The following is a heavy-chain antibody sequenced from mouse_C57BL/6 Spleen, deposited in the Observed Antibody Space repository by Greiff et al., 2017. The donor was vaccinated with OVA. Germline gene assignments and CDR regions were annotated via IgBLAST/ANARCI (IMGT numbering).Heavy chain of an antibody. CDR1: GYTFTDYE. Sequence: VKLQESGAELVRPGASVTLSCKASGYTFTDYEMHWVKQTPVHGLEWIGAIDPETGGTAYNQKFKGKAILTADKSSSTAYMELRSLTSEDSAVYYCTRFDAGYAMDYWGQGTSVTVSS. CDR3: TRFDAGYAMDY. D-gene: IGHD2-3*01. V-gene: IGHV1-15*01. CDR2: IDPETGGT. J-gene: IGHJ4*01.